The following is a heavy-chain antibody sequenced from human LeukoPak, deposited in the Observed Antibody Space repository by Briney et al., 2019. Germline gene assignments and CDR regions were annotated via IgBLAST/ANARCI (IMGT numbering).Heavy chain of an antibody. CDR2: ISSDGSST. J-gene: IGHJ4*02. D-gene: IGHD3-16*01. V-gene: IGHV3-74*01. Sequence: PGGSLRPSCAASGFTFSSSWMHWVRQPPGKGLVWVSRISSDGSSTNYADSVKGRFTVSRDNAKNTLYLQMNSLRAEDTAMYYCARFGGDWGYWGQGTLVTVSS. CDR3: ARFGGDWGY. CDR1: GFTFSSSW.